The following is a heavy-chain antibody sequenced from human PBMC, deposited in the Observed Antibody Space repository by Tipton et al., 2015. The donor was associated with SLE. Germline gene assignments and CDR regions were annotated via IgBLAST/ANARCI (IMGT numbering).Heavy chain of an antibody. V-gene: IGHV4-59*12. CDR3: ARTGAIYWFDS. J-gene: IGHJ5*01. Sequence: TLSLTCAVYGGSFSGYYWSWIRQPPGKGLEWIGYIYYSVNTNYNPSLKSRVTISVDTSKNQFSLKVSSVTAADTAVYYCARTGAIYWFDSWGQGTLVTVSS. CDR1: GGSFSGYY. CDR2: IYYSVNT.